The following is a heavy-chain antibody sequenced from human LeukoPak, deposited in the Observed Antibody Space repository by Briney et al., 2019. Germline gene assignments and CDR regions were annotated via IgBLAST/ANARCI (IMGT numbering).Heavy chain of an antibody. D-gene: IGHD6-19*01. CDR3: AKGSQWLLRGGAYFDS. V-gene: IGHV3-23*01. J-gene: IGHJ4*02. CDR1: GFTFNNYA. Sequence: GGSLRLSCEASGFTFNNYAMSWVRQAPGKGLEWVSAMSGVGGTTYCAASVRGRFTISRDNSKNILSLQMNSLRVEDTAIYYCAKGSQWLLRGGAYFDSWGQGTPVSVSS. CDR2: MSGVGGTT.